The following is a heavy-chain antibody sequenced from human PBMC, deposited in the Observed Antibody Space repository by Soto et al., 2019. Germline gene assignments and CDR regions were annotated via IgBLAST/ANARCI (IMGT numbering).Heavy chain of an antibody. CDR1: GFTFSSHG. J-gene: IGHJ4*02. V-gene: IGHV3-30*18. CDR2: TSTDGSIE. D-gene: IGHD1-26*01. Sequence: QVQLVESGGGVVQPGMSVRLSCAASGFTFSSHGMHWVRQAPGKGLEWVAVTSTDGSIEYYADSVRGRFTISRDNSRNTLFLQMHSLRPEDTAMYYCAKEGQCNSLYCRYHFDFWGRGTLVTVSS. CDR3: AKEGQCNSLYCRYHFDF.